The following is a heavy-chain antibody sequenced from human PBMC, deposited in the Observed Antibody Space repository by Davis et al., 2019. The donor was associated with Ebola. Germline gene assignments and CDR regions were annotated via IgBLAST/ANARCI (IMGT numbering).Heavy chain of an antibody. CDR1: GGSISSSSYY. Sequence: MPSETLSLTCTVSGGSISSSSYYWSWIRQPPGKGLEWIGEINHSGSTNYNPSLKSRVTISVDTSKNQFSLKLSSVTAADTAVYYCAKGTYYYDSSGYYGYYFDYWGQGTLVTVSS. V-gene: IGHV4-39*07. D-gene: IGHD3-22*01. J-gene: IGHJ4*02. CDR3: AKGTYYYDSSGYYGYYFDY. CDR2: INHSGST.